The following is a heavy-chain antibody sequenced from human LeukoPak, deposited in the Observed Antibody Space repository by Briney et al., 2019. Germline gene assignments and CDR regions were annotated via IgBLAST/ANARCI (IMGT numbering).Heavy chain of an antibody. Sequence: SQTLSLTCTVPGGSISSGDYYWSWIRQPPGKGLEWIGYIYYSGSTYYNPSLKSRVTISVDTSKNQFSLKLSSVTAADTAVYYCARGPRIVVVVAATHYWFDPWGQGTLVTVSS. CDR3: ARGPRIVVVVAATHYWFDP. CDR2: IYYSGST. V-gene: IGHV4-30-4*01. CDR1: GGSISSGDYY. D-gene: IGHD2-15*01. J-gene: IGHJ5*02.